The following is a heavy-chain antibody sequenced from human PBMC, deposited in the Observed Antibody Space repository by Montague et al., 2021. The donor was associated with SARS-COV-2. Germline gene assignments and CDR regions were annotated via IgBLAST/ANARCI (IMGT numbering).Heavy chain of an antibody. CDR1: RDSVSSNTAA. J-gene: IGHJ4*02. CDR2: TYYRSKWYY. D-gene: IGHD1-26*01. CDR3: ARGPRYSLRWSFDY. Sequence: CAISRDSVSSNTAAWNWIRQSPSRGLEWLGRTYYRSKWYYDYAVSVKSRMTISPDTSKNQFSLQLSSVTPEDRAVYYCARGPRYSLRWSFDYWGQGTLVTVSS. V-gene: IGHV6-1*01.